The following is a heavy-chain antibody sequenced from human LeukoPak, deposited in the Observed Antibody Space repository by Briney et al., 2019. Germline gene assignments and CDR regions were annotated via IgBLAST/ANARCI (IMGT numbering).Heavy chain of an antibody. J-gene: IGHJ6*02. V-gene: IGHV3-30*18. CDR2: ISYDGSNK. CDR1: GFTFSSYG. CDR3: AKEESGYDSRYYGMDV. D-gene: IGHD5-12*01. Sequence: SGRSLRLSCAASGFTFSSYGMHWVRQALGKGLEWVAVISYDGSNKYHADSVKGRFTISRDNSKNTLYLQMNSLRAEDTAVYYCAKEESGYDSRYYGMDVWGQGTTVTVS.